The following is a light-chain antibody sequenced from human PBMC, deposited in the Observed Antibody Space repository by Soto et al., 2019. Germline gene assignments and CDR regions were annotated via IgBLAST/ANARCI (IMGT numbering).Light chain of an antibody. CDR2: DVS. J-gene: IGLJ2*01. CDR3: CSYAGSYTFAV. Sequence: QSALTQPRSVSGSPGQSVTISCTGTSSDVGGYNYVSWYQQLPGKAPKLMIYDVSKRPSGVPDRFSGSKSGNTASLTISGLQAEDEADYYCCSYAGSYTFAVFGGGTKLTVL. V-gene: IGLV2-11*01. CDR1: SSDVGGYNY.